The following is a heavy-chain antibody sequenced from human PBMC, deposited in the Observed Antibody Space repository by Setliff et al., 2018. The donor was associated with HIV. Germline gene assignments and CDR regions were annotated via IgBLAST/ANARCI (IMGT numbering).Heavy chain of an antibody. D-gene: IGHD1-26*01. J-gene: IGHJ4*02. CDR3: VKGDPAWEVPSSLAFDY. CDR2: ISSDGLKA. CDR1: GGSISGYY. V-gene: IGHV3-64D*09. Sequence: ETLSLTCTVSGGSISGYYWGWVRQAPGKGLESVSAISSDGLKAYYADSVRGRFTISRDNSKNTLYLQMNSMKVDDTGIYYCVKGDPAWEVPSSLAFDYWGQGALVTVSS.